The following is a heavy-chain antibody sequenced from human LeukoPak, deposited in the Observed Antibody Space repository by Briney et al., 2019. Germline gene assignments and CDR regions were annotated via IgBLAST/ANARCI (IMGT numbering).Heavy chain of an antibody. CDR1: GTSFSSYY. CDR3: ARMTTGHDY. J-gene: IGHJ4*02. D-gene: IGHD4-17*01. Sequence: SETLSLTCGVSGTSFSSYYWSWIRQTPGKGLQWIGEVNHSGYTNMNPSLKSRVTISVDTSKNQFSLMLTSVTAADTAVYFCARMTTGHDYWGQGTLVTVSS. V-gene: IGHV4-34*01. CDR2: VNHSGYT.